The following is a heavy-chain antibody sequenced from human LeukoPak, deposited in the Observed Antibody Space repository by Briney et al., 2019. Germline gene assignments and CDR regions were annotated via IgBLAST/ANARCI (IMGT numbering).Heavy chain of an antibody. V-gene: IGHV3-23*01. CDR2: ISGSGGST. Sequence: GGSLRLSCAASGFTFSSYAMSWVRQAPGKGLEWVSAISGSGGSTYYADSVKGRFTISRDNSKNTLYLQMNSLRAEDTAVYYCAKGSYGSGSYSVPFDYWGQGTLVTVSS. CDR3: AKGSYGSGSYSVPFDY. CDR1: GFTFSSYA. J-gene: IGHJ4*02. D-gene: IGHD3-10*01.